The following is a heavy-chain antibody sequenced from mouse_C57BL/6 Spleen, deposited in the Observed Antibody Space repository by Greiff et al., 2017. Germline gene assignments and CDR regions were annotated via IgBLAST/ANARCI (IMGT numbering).Heavy chain of an antibody. Sequence: EVKLVESGGGLVQPGGSLRLSCATSGFTFSDFYMEWVRQPPGKRLEWIAASRNKANDYTTEYSASVKGRFIVSRDTSQSILYLQMNALRAEDAAFYYGARDYYGSSYWYFDGWGAGTTVTVSS. CDR1: GFTFSDFY. D-gene: IGHD1-1*01. J-gene: IGHJ1*01. V-gene: IGHV7-1*02. CDR2: SRNKANDYTT. CDR3: ARDYYGSSYWYFDG.